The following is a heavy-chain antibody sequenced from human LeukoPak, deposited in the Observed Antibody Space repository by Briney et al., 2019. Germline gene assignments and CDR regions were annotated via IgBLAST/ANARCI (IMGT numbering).Heavy chain of an antibody. D-gene: IGHD4-17*01. CDR1: GFTFSSYS. Sequence: GGSLRLSCAASGFTFSSYSMNWVRQAPGKGLEWVSSISSSSSYIYYADSVKGRFTISRDNAKNSLYLQMNSLRAEDTAVYYCARGRDYGDSGYYFDYWGQGTLVTVSS. CDR3: ARGRDYGDSGYYFDY. J-gene: IGHJ4*02. CDR2: ISSSSSYI. V-gene: IGHV3-21*01.